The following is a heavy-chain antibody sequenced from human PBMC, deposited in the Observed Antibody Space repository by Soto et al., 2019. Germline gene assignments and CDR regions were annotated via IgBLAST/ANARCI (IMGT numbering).Heavy chain of an antibody. CDR3: ARGGYCSSTSCYIGSWFDP. D-gene: IGHD2-2*02. V-gene: IGHV1-18*01. CDR2: ISAYNGNT. J-gene: IGHJ5*02. Sequence: QVQLVQSGAEVKKPGASVKVSCKASGYTFTSYGISWVRQAPGQGLEWMGWISAYNGNTNYAQKLQGRVTMTTDTATSTAYMELRSLRSDDTAVYYCARGGYCSSTSCYIGSWFDPWGQGTLVTVSS. CDR1: GYTFTSYG.